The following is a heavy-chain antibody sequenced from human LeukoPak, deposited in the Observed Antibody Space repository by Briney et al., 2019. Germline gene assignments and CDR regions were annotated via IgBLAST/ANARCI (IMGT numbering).Heavy chain of an antibody. J-gene: IGHJ4*02. CDR1: GFTFSSYS. D-gene: IGHD4-17*01. Sequence: GGSLRLSCAASGFTFSSYSMNWVRQAPGKGLEWVSSISSSSSYIYYADSVKGRFTISRDNVKNSLYLQMNSLRAEDTAVYYCTTEMTTVTTYDYWGQGTLVTVSS. CDR3: TTEMTTVTTYDY. V-gene: IGHV3-21*01. CDR2: ISSSSSYI.